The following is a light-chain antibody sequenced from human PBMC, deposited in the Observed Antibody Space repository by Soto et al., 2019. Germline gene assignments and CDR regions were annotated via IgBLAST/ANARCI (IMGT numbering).Light chain of an antibody. V-gene: IGLV1-51*01. Sequence: QSVVTQPPSVSAAPGQEVTISYSGSSSNIGNNYVSWYQQLPGTAPKLLIYDNNKRPSGIPDRFSGSKSGTSATLGITGLQTGDEADYYCGTWDSSFYVFGTGPKVTVL. J-gene: IGLJ1*01. CDR2: DNN. CDR1: SSNIGNNY. CDR3: GTWDSSFYV.